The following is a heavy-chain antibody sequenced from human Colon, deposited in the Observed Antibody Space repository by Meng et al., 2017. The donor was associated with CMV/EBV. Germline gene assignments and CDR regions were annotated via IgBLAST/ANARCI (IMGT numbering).Heavy chain of an antibody. D-gene: IGHD3-10*01. CDR1: GFQFDNYA. J-gene: IGHJ6*02. CDR2: IKQDGSEK. V-gene: IGHV3-7*01. Sequence: GESLKISCAVSGFQFDNYAMHWVRQGPGKGLEWVANIKQDGSEKYYVGSVKGRFTISRDNAKNSLYLQMNSLRAEDTAVYYCAREGAGYYYGMDVWGQGTTVTVSS. CDR3: AREGAGYYYGMDV.